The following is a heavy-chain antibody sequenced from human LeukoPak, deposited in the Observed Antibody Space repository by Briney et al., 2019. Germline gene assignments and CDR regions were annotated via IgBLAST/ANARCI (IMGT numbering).Heavy chain of an antibody. CDR1: GYTFTSYD. CDR2: MSPNSGNT. V-gene: IGHV1-8*01. CDR3: ARGPPNWGFDY. D-gene: IGHD7-27*01. J-gene: IGHJ4*02. Sequence: ASVKVSCKASGYTFTSYDINWVRQANGQGLEWMGWMSPNSGNTGYAQKFQGRVTMTRNTSISTAYMQLSSLRSEDTAVYYCARGPPNWGFDYWGQGTLVTVSS.